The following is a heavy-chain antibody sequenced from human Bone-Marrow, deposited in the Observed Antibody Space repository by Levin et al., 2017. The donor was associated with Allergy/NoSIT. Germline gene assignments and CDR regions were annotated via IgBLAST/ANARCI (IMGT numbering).Heavy chain of an antibody. V-gene: IGHV3-23*01. Sequence: PGGSLRLSCAASGFTFSSYAMSWVRQAPGKGLEWVSAISGSGGSTYYADSVKGRFTISRDNSKNTLYLQMNSLRAEDTAVYYCANTEDIVVVVAATPSFDWGQGTLVTVSS. CDR3: ANTEDIVVVVAATPSFD. CDR2: ISGSGGST. D-gene: IGHD2-15*01. CDR1: GFTFSSYA. J-gene: IGHJ4*02.